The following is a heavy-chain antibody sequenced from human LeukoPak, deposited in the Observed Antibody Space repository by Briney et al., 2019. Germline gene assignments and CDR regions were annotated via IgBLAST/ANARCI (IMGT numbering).Heavy chain of an antibody. V-gene: IGHV4-30-4*08. CDR2: IYYSGST. CDR1: GGSISSGDFY. Sequence: PSQTLSLTCTVSGGSISSGDFYWNWIRQSPGKGLEWIGHIYYSGSTNYNPSLKSRVAISRDTSKNQFSLHLTSVTAADTALYYCARRLNSGSYWFDSWGQGTLVTVSS. J-gene: IGHJ5*01. D-gene: IGHD1-26*01. CDR3: ARRLNSGSYWFDS.